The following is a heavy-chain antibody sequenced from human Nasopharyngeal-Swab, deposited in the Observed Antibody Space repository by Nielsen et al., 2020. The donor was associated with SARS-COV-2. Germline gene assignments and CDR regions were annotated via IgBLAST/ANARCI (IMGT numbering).Heavy chain of an antibody. CDR2: IDPSDSYT. CDR1: GYSFTSYW. J-gene: IGHJ6*03. CDR3: ARRAYCSGGSCYSPYYYMDV. V-gene: IGHV5-10-1*01. Sequence: KVSCKGSGYSFTSYWISWVRQMPGKGLEWMGRIDPSDSYTNYSPSFHGHVTISADKSISTAYLQWSSLKASDTAMYYCARRAYCSGGSCYSPYYYMDVWGKGTTVTVSS. D-gene: IGHD2-15*01.